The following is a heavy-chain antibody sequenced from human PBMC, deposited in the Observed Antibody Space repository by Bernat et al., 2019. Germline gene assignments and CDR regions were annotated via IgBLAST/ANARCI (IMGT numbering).Heavy chain of an antibody. CDR1: GFIFSSYG. V-gene: IGHV3-30*18. CDR3: ANEGVRYYYYGMDV. D-gene: IGHD3-10*01. CDR2: ISYDGSNK. Sequence: QVQLVESGGGVVQPGRSLRLSCAASGFIFSSYGMPWVRQAPGKGLEWVAVISYDGSNKYYADSVKGRFTISRDNSKNTLYLQMNSLRAEDTAVYYCANEGVRYYYYGMDVWGQGTTVTVSS. J-gene: IGHJ6*02.